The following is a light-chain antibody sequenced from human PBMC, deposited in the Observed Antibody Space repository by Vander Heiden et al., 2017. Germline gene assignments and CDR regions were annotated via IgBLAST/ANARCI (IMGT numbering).Light chain of an antibody. Sequence: QSALTHPPSASGSPGQSVTISCTGTSSDVGAYNYVSWYQQHPGKAPKVMIYEVTKRPSGVPDRCSGSKSGNTASLTVSGLQAEDEADYYCSSYAGSNTAIFGGGTKLTVL. J-gene: IGLJ2*01. CDR2: EVT. CDR1: SSDVGAYNY. V-gene: IGLV2-8*01. CDR3: SSYAGSNTAI.